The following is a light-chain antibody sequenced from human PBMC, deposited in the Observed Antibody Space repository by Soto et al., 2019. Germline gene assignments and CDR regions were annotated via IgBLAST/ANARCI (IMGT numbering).Light chain of an antibody. J-gene: IGKJ4*02. CDR3: EDLRDRPPAWR. CDR1: QDISNY. V-gene: IGKV1-33*01. CDR2: DTS. Sequence: DIQMTQSPSSLSASVGDRVTITCQASQDISNYLNWYQQKPGKAPKLLIYDTSSLEKGVTSRFNGTGSEAGCLFPISRRQPDAIGTKHCEDLRDRPPAWRFSGG.